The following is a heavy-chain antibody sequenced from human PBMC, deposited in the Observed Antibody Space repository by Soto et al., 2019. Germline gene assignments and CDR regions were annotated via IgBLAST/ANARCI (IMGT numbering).Heavy chain of an antibody. V-gene: IGHV1-46*01. J-gene: IGHJ3*02. CDR3: TRVPSHVLGAHRGQPFEI. D-gene: IGHD1-26*01. CDR1: GDTFTSNY. Sequence: SVKVACKASGDTFTSNYIHWVRQAPGQGLEWMGMVNPNVGTKNYAQNCQGRVAMTTDTSTSTLYMELSSRRSEDTAVYSCTRVPSHVLGAHRGQPFEIWGQGTMVTVS. CDR2: VNPNVGTK.